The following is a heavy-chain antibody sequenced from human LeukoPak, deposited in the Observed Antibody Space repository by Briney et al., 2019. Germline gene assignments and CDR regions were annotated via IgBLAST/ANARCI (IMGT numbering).Heavy chain of an antibody. D-gene: IGHD1-1*01. CDR2: IDPSDSYI. Sequence: GESLKISCKGSGYSFTSYWITWVRQMPGKGLEWMGRIDPSDSYIDYSPSFQGHVTISADKSISTAYLQWSSLKASDTAMYFCVTAMTSGYPGPWGQGTLVTVSS. V-gene: IGHV5-10-1*01. CDR3: VTAMTSGYPGP. CDR1: GYSFTSYW. J-gene: IGHJ5*02.